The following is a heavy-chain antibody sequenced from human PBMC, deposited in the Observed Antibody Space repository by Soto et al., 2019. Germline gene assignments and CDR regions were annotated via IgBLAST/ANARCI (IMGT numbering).Heavy chain of an antibody. CDR1: GFNFDDYG. V-gene: IGHV3-20*04. J-gene: IGHJ4*02. D-gene: IGHD5-12*01. Sequence: EVQLMESGGGVVRPGGSLRLSCTASGFNFDDYGMTWVRQAPGKGLEWVSGINWNSGSRGYADSVKGRCTISRDNLQTSLLLEMHSLRAEDTAFDYRASAFSGYDHYFDTWGQGTVVPVSS. CDR3: ASAFSGYDHYFDT. CDR2: INWNSGSR.